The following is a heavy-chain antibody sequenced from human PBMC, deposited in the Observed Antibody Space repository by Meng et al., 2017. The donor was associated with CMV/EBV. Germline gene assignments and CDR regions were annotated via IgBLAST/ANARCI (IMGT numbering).Heavy chain of an antibody. CDR3: AREIVVVPAAIDNWFDP. Sequence: VQRTGPGHGLLTPSETLSLTCTVSGGSISSYHWSWIRQPAGKGLEWIGRIYTSGSTNYNPSLKSRVTMSVDTSKNQFSLKLSSVTAADTAMYYCAREIVVVPAAIDNWFDPWGQGTLVTVSS. CDR1: GGSISSYH. V-gene: IGHV4-4*07. J-gene: IGHJ5*02. CDR2: IYTSGST. D-gene: IGHD2-2*02.